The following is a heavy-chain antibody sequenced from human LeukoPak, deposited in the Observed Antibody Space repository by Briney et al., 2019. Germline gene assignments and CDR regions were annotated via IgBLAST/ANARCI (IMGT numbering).Heavy chain of an antibody. CDR1: GFTFSAYA. V-gene: IGHV3-30*04. Sequence: GGSLRLSCAASGFTFSAYAMHWVRQAPGKGLEWVTVISYDGGAKDYADSVKGRFTISRDNSKNTLYLQMNSLRAEGTAVYYCAKGGDGYNWIDYWGQGTLVTVSS. J-gene: IGHJ4*02. CDR2: ISYDGGAK. CDR3: AKGGDGYNWIDY. D-gene: IGHD5-24*01.